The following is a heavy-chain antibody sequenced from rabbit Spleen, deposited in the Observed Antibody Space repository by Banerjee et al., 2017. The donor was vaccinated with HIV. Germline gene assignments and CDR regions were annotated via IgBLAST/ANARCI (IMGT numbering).Heavy chain of an antibody. CDR2: IDTGSSGFT. CDR1: GVSFTSNYY. V-gene: IGHV1S40*01. Sequence: QSLEESGGDLAKPGASLTLTCTASGVSFTSNYYMCWVRQAPGKGLEWIACIDTGSSGFTYFASWAKGRFTISKTSSTTVTLQVTSLTAADTATYFCARDSGTSFSSYGMDLWGPGTLVTVS. J-gene: IGHJ6*01. D-gene: IGHD8-1*01. CDR3: ARDSGTSFSSYGMDL.